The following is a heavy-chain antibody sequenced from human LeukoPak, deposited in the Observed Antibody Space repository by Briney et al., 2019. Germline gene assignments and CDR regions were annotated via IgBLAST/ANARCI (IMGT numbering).Heavy chain of an antibody. CDR2: INHSGST. V-gene: IGHV4-39*07. CDR3: ARDGLSYGYFVRWFDP. J-gene: IGHJ5*02. Sequence: PSETLSLTCTVSGGSISSGDYYWSWIRQPPGKGLEWIGEINHSGSTNYNPSLKSRVTISVDTSKNQFSLKLSSVTAADTAVYYCARDGLSYGYFVRWFDPWGQGTLVTVSS. CDR1: GGSISSGDYY. D-gene: IGHD5-18*01.